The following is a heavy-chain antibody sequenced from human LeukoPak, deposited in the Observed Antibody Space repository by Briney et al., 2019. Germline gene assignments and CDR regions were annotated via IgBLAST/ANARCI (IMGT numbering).Heavy chain of an antibody. CDR1: GGSISSYY. D-gene: IGHD1-26*01. CDR2: IYYSGST. CDR3: ARGEDSKRWAFDY. V-gene: IGHV4-59*01. Sequence: PETLSLTCTLPGGSISSYYWSWIRQPPGEGVGWIGYIYYSGSTNYNPSPKSRVTISVDTSKNQFSLKLSSVTAADTAVYYCARGEDSKRWAFDYWGQGTLVTVSS. J-gene: IGHJ4*02.